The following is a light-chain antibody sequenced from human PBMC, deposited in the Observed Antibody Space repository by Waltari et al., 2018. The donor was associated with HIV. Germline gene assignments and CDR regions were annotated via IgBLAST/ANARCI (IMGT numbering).Light chain of an antibody. J-gene: IGKJ2*01. CDR2: GAA. CDR1: QGVRSN. CDR3: QQYNIRPRGNT. Sequence: DIVMTPSPAILSVSPGDRVTLSCRASQGVRSNVAWYQQKVGQAPRLLIYGAATRAAEIPVRFSGSWSGTDFTLTIDSLQSEDFATYYCQQYNIRPRGNTFGQGTKLQIK. V-gene: IGKV3-15*01.